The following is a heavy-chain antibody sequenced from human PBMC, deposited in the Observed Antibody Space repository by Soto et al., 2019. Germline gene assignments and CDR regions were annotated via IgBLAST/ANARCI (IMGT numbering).Heavy chain of an antibody. J-gene: IGHJ5*02. CDR3: AGREWAVFSEGRDHWFYP. CDR1: GGSFSSFA. D-gene: IGHD3-3*01. V-gene: IGHV1-69*01. Sequence: QVQLVQSGAEVKKPGSSVKVSCKASGGSFSSFAISWVRQAPGQGLEWMGGIIPIYGTVNYAPKFRGRVTITAEEYTSTAYKDLRRWRSADTAVYYCAGREWAVFSEGRDHWFYPWGQGTLVTVSS. CDR2: IIPIYGTV.